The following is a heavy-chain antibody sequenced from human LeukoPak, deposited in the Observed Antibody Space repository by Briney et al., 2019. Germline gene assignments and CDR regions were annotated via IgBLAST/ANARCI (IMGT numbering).Heavy chain of an antibody. CDR3: ARDYVISGYYLAYYFDY. Sequence: PGGSLRLSCAVSGFTFSNYEMNWVRQAPGKGLEWVSYISTSGSTIYYADCVKGRFTICRDNAKNSLYLQMNSLRAEDTAVYYCARDYVISGYYLAYYFDYWGQGTLVTVSS. CDR2: ISTSGSTI. J-gene: IGHJ4*02. V-gene: IGHV3-48*03. D-gene: IGHD3-22*01. CDR1: GFTFSNYE.